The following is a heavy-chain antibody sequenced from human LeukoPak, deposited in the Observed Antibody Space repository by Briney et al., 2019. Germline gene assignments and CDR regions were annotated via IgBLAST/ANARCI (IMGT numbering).Heavy chain of an antibody. CDR1: GGSFSGYY. D-gene: IGHD4-17*01. Sequence: SETLSLTCAVYGGSFSGYYWSWIRQPPGKGLEWIGEINHSGSTNYNPSLKSRVTISVDTSKNQFSLKLSSVTAADTAVYYCASRGDYGARFDPWGQGTLVTVSS. V-gene: IGHV4-34*01. CDR3: ASRGDYGARFDP. CDR2: INHSGST. J-gene: IGHJ5*02.